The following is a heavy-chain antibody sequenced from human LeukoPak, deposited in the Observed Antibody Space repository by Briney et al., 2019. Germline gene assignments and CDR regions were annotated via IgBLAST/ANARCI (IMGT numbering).Heavy chain of an antibody. Sequence: SQTLSLTCTVSGGSLTSGGYYWSWIRQHPGTGLEWIGYIYYSGSTYYNPSLKSRVTISVDTSKNQFSLKLSSVTAADTAVYYCARSWGANWGSYCFDYWGQGTLVTVSS. CDR3: ARSWGANWGSYCFDY. V-gene: IGHV4-31*03. J-gene: IGHJ4*02. CDR2: IYYSGST. D-gene: IGHD7-27*01. CDR1: GGSLTSGGYY.